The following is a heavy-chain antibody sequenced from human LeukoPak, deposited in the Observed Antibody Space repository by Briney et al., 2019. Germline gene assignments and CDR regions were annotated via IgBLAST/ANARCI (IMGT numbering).Heavy chain of an antibody. Sequence: SETLSLTCTVSGGSISSSSYYWGWIRQPPGKGLEWIGSVYYSGSTYYNPSLKSRVTISVDTSKNQFSLKLSSVTAADTAVYYCATPSRDYDFWSGYYTPYYYGMDVWGQGTTVTVSS. D-gene: IGHD3-3*01. V-gene: IGHV4-39*01. CDR1: GGSISSSSYY. CDR2: VYYSGST. J-gene: IGHJ6*02. CDR3: ATPSRDYDFWSGYYTPYYYGMDV.